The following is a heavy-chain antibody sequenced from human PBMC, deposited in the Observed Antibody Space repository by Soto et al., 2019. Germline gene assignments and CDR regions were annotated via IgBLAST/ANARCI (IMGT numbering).Heavy chain of an antibody. V-gene: IGHV4-4*07. Sequence: LETLSLTCTVSGGSISSYYWSWIRQPAGKGLEWIGRIYTSGSTNYNPSLKSRVTMSVDTSKNQFSLKLSSVTAADTAVYYCARQRSGYYHRLFDYWGQGTLVTVSS. D-gene: IGHD3-22*01. CDR2: IYTSGST. CDR3: ARQRSGYYHRLFDY. CDR1: GGSISSYY. J-gene: IGHJ4*02.